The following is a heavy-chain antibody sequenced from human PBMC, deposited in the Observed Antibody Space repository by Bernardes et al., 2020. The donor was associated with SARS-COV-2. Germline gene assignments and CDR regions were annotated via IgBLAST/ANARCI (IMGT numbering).Heavy chain of an antibody. V-gene: IGHV3-9*01. Sequence: GGSLRLSCAASGFTFDNYAMHWVRQAPGKGLEWVSGISCEGSNICYADSVKGRFTISRDNAKNTLYLQMNSLRPEDTALYYCAKDMEISMIEVNGMDVWGKGSTASVSS. CDR1: GFTFDNYA. CDR3: AKDMEISMIEVNGMDV. D-gene: IGHD3-22*01. J-gene: IGHJ6*04. CDR2: ISCEGSNI.